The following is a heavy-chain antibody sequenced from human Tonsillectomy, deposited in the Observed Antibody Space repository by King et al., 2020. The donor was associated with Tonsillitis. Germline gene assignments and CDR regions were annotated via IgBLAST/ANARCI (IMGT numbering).Heavy chain of an antibody. J-gene: IGHJ6*02. D-gene: IGHD6-19*01. CDR2: ISAYNGNT. V-gene: IGHV1-18*01. CDR3: ARNPQSSGWNYYYYGMDV. CDR1: GYTFTSYG. Sequence: QVQLVESGAEVKKPGASVKVSCKASGYTFTSYGISWVRQAPGQGLEWMGWISAYNGNTNYAQKLQGRVTMTTDPSTSTAYMELRSLRSDDTAVYYCARNPQSSGWNYYYYGMDVWGQGNTVTVSS.